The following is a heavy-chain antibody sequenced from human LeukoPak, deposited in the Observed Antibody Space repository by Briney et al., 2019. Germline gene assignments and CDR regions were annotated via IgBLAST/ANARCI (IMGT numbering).Heavy chain of an antibody. D-gene: IGHD2-2*02. CDR3: ARSYCSSTSCYTAHGDYFDC. CDR2: IIPIFGTA. CDR1: GGTFISYA. Sequence: GASVKVSFKASGGTFISYAISWVRQAPGQGLEWMGGIIPIFGTANYAQKFQGRVTITADESTSTAYMELSSLRSEDTAVYYCARSYCSSTSCYTAHGDYFDCWGQGTLVTVSS. V-gene: IGHV1-69*13. J-gene: IGHJ4*02.